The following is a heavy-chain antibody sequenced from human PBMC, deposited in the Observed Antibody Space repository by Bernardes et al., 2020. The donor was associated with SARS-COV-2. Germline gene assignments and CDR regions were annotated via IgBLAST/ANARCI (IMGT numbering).Heavy chain of an antibody. D-gene: IGHD5-12*01. CDR3: SRDLAPRLRDWYFDL. J-gene: IGHJ2*01. CDR2: QSRTSSPI. V-gene: IGHV3-21*01. Sequence: GALEPPCAASGFTFSNSDMNWVRQAPGKGLEWVSYQSRTSSPIYHADPAKGRFTISRDNAENSLYLQMNSLTAEDTAVYYCSRDLAPRLRDWYFDLWGRGTLVTVSS. CDR1: GFTFSNSD.